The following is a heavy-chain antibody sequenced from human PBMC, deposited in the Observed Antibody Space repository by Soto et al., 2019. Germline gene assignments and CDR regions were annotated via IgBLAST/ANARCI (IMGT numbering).Heavy chain of an antibody. Sequence: LRLSCAAPGFSFGSYALSWVRQAPGKGLEWVSTISGSDGKTFYADSVKGRFSISRDTSQSTLYLQMNSLRADDTAMYYCARWSYLDYWGQGTRVTVSS. CDR2: ISGSDGKT. V-gene: IGHV3-23*01. CDR1: GFSFGSYA. CDR3: ARWSYLDY. J-gene: IGHJ4*02. D-gene: IGHD3-3*01.